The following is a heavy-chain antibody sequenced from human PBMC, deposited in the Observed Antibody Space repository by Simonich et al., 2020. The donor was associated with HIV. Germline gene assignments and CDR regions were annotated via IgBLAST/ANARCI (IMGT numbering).Heavy chain of an antibody. CDR1: GGSFSGHY. Sequence: QVQLQQWGAGLLKPSETLSLTCAGYGGSFSGHYWSWIRQPPGKGLEWIGEINHSGSTNYNPSLKSRVTISVDTSKNQFSLKLSSVTAADTAVYYCARRHPTTVTTPYFDYWGQGTLVTVSS. CDR3: ARRHPTTVTTPYFDY. CDR2: INHSGST. V-gene: IGHV4-34*01. D-gene: IGHD4-17*01. J-gene: IGHJ4*02.